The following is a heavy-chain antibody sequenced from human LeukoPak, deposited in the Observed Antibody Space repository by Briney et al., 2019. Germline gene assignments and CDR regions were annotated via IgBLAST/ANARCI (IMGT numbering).Heavy chain of an antibody. J-gene: IGHJ6*02. CDR1: GYAFTRYD. CDR3: AGGFYYCGLDV. V-gene: IGHV1-8*01. Sequence: ASVKVSCKASGYAFTRYDINWVRQAPGQGLEWLGCMNPNNGNTGYAQKFQGRVTMTRSTSINKAYMQLNTLTSDDTAAYYCAGGFYYCGLDVWGQGTLVTVSS. CDR2: MNPNNGNT.